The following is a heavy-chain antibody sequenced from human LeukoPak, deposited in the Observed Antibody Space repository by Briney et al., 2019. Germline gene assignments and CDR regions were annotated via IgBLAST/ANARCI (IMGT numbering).Heavy chain of an antibody. J-gene: IGHJ6*03. V-gene: IGHV4-39*01. CDR1: GGSISSSSYY. Sequence: SETLSLTCTVSGGSISSSSYYWGWIRQPPGKGLEWNGSIYYNESTYYNPSLKSRVTISVDTSKNQFSLKLSSVTAADTAVYYCARHGGSGSIPFYYYYMDVWGKGTTVTVSS. D-gene: IGHD3-10*01. CDR3: ARHGGSGSIPFYYYYMDV. CDR2: IYYNEST.